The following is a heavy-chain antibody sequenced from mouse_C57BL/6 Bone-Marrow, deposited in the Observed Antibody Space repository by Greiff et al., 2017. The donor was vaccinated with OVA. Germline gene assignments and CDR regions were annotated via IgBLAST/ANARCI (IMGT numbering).Heavy chain of an antibody. CDR1: GFNIKDYY. CDR2: IDPEDGET. D-gene: IGHD2-5*01. Sequence: EVQVVESGAELVKPGASVKLSCTASGFNIKDYYMHWVKQRTEQGLEWIGRIDPEDGETKYAPKFQGKATITADTSSNTAYLQLSSLTSEDTAVYYCARTTIVKKENYYAMDYWGQGTSVTVSS. J-gene: IGHJ4*01. CDR3: ARTTIVKKENYYAMDY. V-gene: IGHV14-2*01.